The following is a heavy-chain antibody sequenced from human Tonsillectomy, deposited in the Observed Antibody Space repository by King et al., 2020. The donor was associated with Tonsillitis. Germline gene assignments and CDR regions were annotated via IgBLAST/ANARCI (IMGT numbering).Heavy chain of an antibody. D-gene: IGHD3-22*01. CDR1: GFTFSSYA. CDR3: ARDRGDTYYYDTGHDAFDI. CDR2: ISYDGSNK. Sequence: VQLVESGGGVVQPGRSLRLSCAASGFTFSSYAMHWVRQAPGKGLEWVAVISYDGSNKYYADSVKGRFTISRDNSKNTLYLQMNSLRPEDTAVYYCARDRGDTYYYDTGHDAFDIWGQGTMVTVSS. V-gene: IGHV3-30*04. J-gene: IGHJ3*02.